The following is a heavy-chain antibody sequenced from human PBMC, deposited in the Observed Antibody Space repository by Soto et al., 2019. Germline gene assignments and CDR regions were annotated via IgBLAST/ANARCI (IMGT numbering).Heavy chain of an antibody. CDR3: ARANYDILTGYCLDY. J-gene: IGHJ4*02. V-gene: IGHV4-59*01. CDR1: GCSISSYY. CDR2: IYYSGST. Sequence: TSETLSLTCTVSGCSISSYYWSWIRQPPGKGLEWIGYIYYSGSTNYNPSLKSRVTISVDTSKNQFSLKLSSVTAADTAVYYCARANYDILTGYCLDYWGQGTLVTVSS. D-gene: IGHD3-9*01.